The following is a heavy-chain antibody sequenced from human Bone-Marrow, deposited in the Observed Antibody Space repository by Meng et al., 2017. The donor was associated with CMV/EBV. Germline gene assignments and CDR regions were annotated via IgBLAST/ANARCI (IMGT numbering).Heavy chain of an antibody. CDR1: GGSISSSNW. CDR3: ARDLWRYSGYDRGY. J-gene: IGHJ4*02. D-gene: IGHD5-12*01. Sequence: SETLSLTCAVSGGSISSSNWWSWVRQPPGEGLEWIGEIYHSGSTNYNPSLKSRVTISVDKSKNQFSLKLSSVTAADTAVYYCARDLWRYSGYDRGYWGQGTLVTVSS. CDR2: IYHSGST. V-gene: IGHV4-4*02.